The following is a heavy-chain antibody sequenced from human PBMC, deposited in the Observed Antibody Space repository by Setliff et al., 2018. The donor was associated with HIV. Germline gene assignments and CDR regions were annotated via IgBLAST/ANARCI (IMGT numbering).Heavy chain of an antibody. J-gene: IGHJ4*02. CDR2: IYYSGST. CDR3: ARVGYHGSGRYSFDY. CDR1: GGSISSDY. V-gene: IGHV4-59*08. D-gene: IGHD3-10*01. Sequence: SSETLSLTCAVSGGSISSDYWSWIRQPPGKGLEWIGYIYYSGSTNYNPSLKSRVTISADTSKNQFSLNLSSVTAAETAVYYCARVGYHGSGRYSFDYWGQGTLVTVSS.